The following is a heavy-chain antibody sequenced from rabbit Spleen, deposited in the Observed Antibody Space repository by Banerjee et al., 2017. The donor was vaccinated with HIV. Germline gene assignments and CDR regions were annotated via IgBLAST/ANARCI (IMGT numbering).Heavy chain of an antibody. V-gene: IGHV1S45*01. D-gene: IGHD6-1*01. CDR1: RFDFSTYS. J-gene: IGHJ4*01. CDR3: ARDSDAYTLVGAGYGYAMGFNL. Sequence: ELVESGGGLVQPGGSLKLSCKASRFDFSTYSMSWVRQAPGKGLDWIGYIDPIFGITNYANSVKGRFTISETSSTTVTLQMTSLTAADTATYFCARDSDAYTLVGAGYGYAMGFNLWGQGTLVTVS. CDR2: IDPIFGIT.